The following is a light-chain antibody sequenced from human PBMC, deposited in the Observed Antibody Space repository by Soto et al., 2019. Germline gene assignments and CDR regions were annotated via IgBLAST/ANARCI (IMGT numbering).Light chain of an antibody. Sequence: IRLAQSPSSLSASVGGRVTITCRASQDIAIYLAWYQQKPGEAPKLLIYAASTLYGGVPSRFSGSGSGTDFALTITSLQAEDFATYYCQQLRMYPSTFGGGTKVDI. CDR2: AAS. CDR1: QDIAIY. V-gene: IGKV1-9*01. J-gene: IGKJ4*01. CDR3: QQLRMYPST.